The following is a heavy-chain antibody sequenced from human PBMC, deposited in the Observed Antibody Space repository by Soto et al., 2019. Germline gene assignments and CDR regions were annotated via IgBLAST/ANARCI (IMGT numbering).Heavy chain of an antibody. CDR2: IYYSGST. CDR1: GGSISSYY. D-gene: IGHD2-2*01. V-gene: IGHV4-59*01. Sequence: SETLSLTCTVSGGSISSYYWSWIRQPPGKGLEWIGYIYYSGSTNYNPSLKSRVTISVDTSKNQFSLKLSSVTAADTAVYYCARDEKTYCSSTSCTGGGWFDPWGQGTLVTVSS. J-gene: IGHJ5*02. CDR3: ARDEKTYCSSTSCTGGGWFDP.